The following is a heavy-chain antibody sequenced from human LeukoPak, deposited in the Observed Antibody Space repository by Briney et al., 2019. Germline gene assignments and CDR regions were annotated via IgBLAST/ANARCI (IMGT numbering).Heavy chain of an antibody. CDR2: IYHNGDT. D-gene: IGHD6-19*01. CDR3: ARDLPVAGTGSGY. V-gene: IGHV4-38-2*02. Sequence: SETLSLTCTVPDYSISSGYYWGWIRQPPGKGLEWIGSIYHNGDTYYNPSLKSRVTISVDTSKNQFSLKLSSVTAADTAVYYCARDLPVAGTGSGYWGQGTLVTVSS. J-gene: IGHJ4*02. CDR1: DYSISSGYY.